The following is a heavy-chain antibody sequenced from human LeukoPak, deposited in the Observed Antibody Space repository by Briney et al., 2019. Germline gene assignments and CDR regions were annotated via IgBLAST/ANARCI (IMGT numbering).Heavy chain of an antibody. CDR2: IYSGGST. Sequence: GGSLRLSCAASGFTVSSNYMSWVRQAPGKGLEWVSVIYSGGSTYYADSVKGRFTISRDNSKNTLYLQMNSLRAEDTAVYYCARDSQDPGGSYFGDYYYYGMDVWGQGTTVTVSS. J-gene: IGHJ6*02. CDR1: GFTVSSNY. V-gene: IGHV3-53*01. D-gene: IGHD1-26*01. CDR3: ARDSQDPGGSYFGDYYYYGMDV.